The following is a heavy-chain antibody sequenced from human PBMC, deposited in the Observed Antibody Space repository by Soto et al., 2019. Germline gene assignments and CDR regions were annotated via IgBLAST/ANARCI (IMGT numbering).Heavy chain of an antibody. J-gene: IGHJ4*02. CDR1: GFTFSDYY. Sequence: GSLRLSCAASGFTFSDYYMSWIRQAPGKGLEWVSYISSSSSYTNYADSVKGRFTISRDNAKNSLYLQMNSLRAEDTAVYYCARVVGATTLFFDYWGQGTLVTVSS. CDR3: ARVVGATTLFFDY. D-gene: IGHD1-26*01. V-gene: IGHV3-11*06. CDR2: ISSSSSYT.